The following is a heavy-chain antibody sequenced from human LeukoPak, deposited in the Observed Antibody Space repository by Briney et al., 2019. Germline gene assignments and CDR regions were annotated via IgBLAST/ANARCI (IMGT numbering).Heavy chain of an antibody. J-gene: IGHJ3*02. CDR2: IYYSGST. Sequence: PSETLSLTCTVSGESISGFYWTWIRQPQGKGLEWIGYIYYSGSTNYNPSLKSRVTISVDTSKNQFSLKLSSVTAADTAVYYCARGPEVVPAAISDAFDIWGQGTMVTVSS. CDR1: GESISGFY. D-gene: IGHD2-2*01. V-gene: IGHV4-59*12. CDR3: ARGPEVVPAAISDAFDI.